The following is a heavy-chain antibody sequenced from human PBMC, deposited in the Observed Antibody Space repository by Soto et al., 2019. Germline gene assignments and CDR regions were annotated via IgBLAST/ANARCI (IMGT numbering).Heavy chain of an antibody. CDR1: GGSISSSSYY. CDR2: IYYSGST. J-gene: IGHJ6*02. D-gene: IGHD3-3*01. CDR3: APQIGMEWLLTYYYYGMDV. V-gene: IGHV4-39*01. Sequence: SETLSLTCTVSGGSISSSSYYWGWIRQPPGKGLEWIGSIYYSGSTYYNPSLKSRVTISVDKSKNQLSLKLSSVTAAATAVYYCAPQIGMEWLLTYYYYGMDVWGQGTPVTVSS.